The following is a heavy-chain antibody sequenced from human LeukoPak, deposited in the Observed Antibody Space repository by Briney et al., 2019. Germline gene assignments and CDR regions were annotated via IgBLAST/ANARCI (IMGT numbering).Heavy chain of an antibody. V-gene: IGHV3-30*03. CDR2: ISYDGSNK. CDR3: ARDRERFGELSSLSYGMDV. D-gene: IGHD3-10*01. J-gene: IGHJ6*02. CDR1: GFTFSSYG. Sequence: PGGSLRLSCAASGFTFSSYGMHWVRQAPGKGLEWVAVISYDGSNKYYADSVKGRFTISRDNSKNTLYLQMNSLRAEDTAVYYCARDRERFGELSSLSYGMDVWGQGTTVTVSS.